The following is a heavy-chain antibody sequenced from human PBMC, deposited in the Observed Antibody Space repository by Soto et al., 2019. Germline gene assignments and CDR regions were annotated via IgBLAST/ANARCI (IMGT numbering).Heavy chain of an antibody. CDR3: ARGSAVVGASYVFEI. V-gene: IGHV1-18*01. D-gene: IGHD1-26*01. J-gene: IGHJ3*02. CDR1: GYSFPSHG. Sequence: QAQLVQSGAEVQNPGASVKVSCKASGYSFPSHGINWVRQAPGQGLEWMGWVSPYNGNTNYAQNLQGRVTMTTDTSTSTAYMELRSLRSDDTAGYYCARGSAVVGASYVFEIWGQGTMVTVSS. CDR2: VSPYNGNT.